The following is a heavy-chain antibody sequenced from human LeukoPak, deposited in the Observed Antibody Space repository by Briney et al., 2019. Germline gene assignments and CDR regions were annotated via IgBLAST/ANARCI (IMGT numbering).Heavy chain of an antibody. V-gene: IGHV3-23*01. D-gene: IGHD5-24*01. CDR1: GFTFSNHA. Sequence: GGSLRLSCAASGFTFSNHAMSWVRQAPGKGLEWVSGISGSGGTTYYTDSVKGRFTISRDNSNNTLYLQMNSLRAEDTAVYYCAKDRWLQYVSHFDCRGKGTLVTVSS. J-gene: IGHJ4*02. CDR2: ISGSGGTT. CDR3: AKDRWLQYVSHFDC.